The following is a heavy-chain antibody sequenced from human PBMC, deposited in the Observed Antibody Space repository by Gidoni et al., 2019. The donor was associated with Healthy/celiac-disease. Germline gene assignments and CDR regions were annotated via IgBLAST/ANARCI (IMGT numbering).Heavy chain of an antibody. CDR3: ARGETGEGGSYDSYYYYYMDV. J-gene: IGHJ6*03. CDR2: IYYSGST. V-gene: IGHV4-31*02. D-gene: IGHD1-26*01. Sequence: LAWIGYIYYSGSTYYNPSLKSRVTISVATSKNQFSLKLSSVTAADTAGYYCARGETGEGGSYDSYYYYYMDVWGKGTTVTVSS.